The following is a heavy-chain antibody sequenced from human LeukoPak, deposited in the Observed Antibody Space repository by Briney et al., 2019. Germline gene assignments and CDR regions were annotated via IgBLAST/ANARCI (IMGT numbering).Heavy chain of an antibody. CDR1: GFTFSDYY. CDR3: ARDQATLYSSSSSGY. J-gene: IGHJ4*02. CDR2: ISSSGSTI. D-gene: IGHD6-6*01. V-gene: IGHV3-11*04. Sequence: GGSLRFSCAASGFTFSDYYMSWIRQAPGKGLEWVSYISSSGSTIYYADSVKGRFTISRDNAKNSLYLQMNSLRAEDTAVYYCARDQATLYSSSSSGYWGQGTLVTVSS.